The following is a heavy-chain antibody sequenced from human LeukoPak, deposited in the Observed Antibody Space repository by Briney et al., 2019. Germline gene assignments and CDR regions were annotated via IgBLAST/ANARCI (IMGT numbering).Heavy chain of an antibody. D-gene: IGHD1-14*01. CDR1: GFTFSTYA. Sequence: GGSLRLSCAASGFTFSTYAMSWVRQAPGKGLEWVSVISGSGGTTHYADSVKGRFIISRDNSKNTLYLQMNSLRGEDTAGYYCAKDGQVNQPDRLFTDWGQGTLVIVSS. CDR2: ISGSGGTT. CDR3: AKDGQVNQPDRLFTD. J-gene: IGHJ1*01. V-gene: IGHV3-23*01.